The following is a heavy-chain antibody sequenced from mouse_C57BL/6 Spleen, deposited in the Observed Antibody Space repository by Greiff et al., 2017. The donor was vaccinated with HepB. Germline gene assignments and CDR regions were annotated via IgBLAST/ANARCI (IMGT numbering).Heavy chain of an antibody. CDR1: GYAFSSYW. D-gene: IGHD1-1*01. CDR2: IYPGDGDT. CDR3: ARPYGSSTWYCDV. J-gene: IGHJ1*03. V-gene: IGHV1-80*01. Sequence: VQLQQSGAELVKPGASVKISCKASGYAFSSYWMNWVKQRPGKGLEWIGQIYPGDGDTNYNGKFKGKATLTADKSSSTAYMQLSSLTSEDSAVYFCARPYGSSTWYCDVWGTGTTVTVSS.